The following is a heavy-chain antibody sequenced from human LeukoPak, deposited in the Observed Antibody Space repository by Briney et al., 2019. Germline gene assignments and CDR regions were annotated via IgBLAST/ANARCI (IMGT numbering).Heavy chain of an antibody. J-gene: IGHJ4*02. Sequence: KPSETLSLTCTVSGVSISSSNSYWGWIRQPPVKGLEWIGSIYYSGNTYYNPSLKSRVTISVDTSKNQFSLKLSSVTAADTAVYYCARGRRRFDCSGGSCYSNGIFDYWGQGTLVTVSS. CDR2: IYYSGNT. D-gene: IGHD2-15*01. V-gene: IGHV4-39*07. CDR3: ARGRRRFDCSGGSCYSNGIFDY. CDR1: GVSISSSNSY.